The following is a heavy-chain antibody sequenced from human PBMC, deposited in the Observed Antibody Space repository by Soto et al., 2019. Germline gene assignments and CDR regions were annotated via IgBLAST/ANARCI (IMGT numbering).Heavy chain of an antibody. V-gene: IGHV6-1*01. CDR1: GDSVSSNSAA. CDR3: ARVGARTETVTLEPNWFDP. Sequence: SQTLSLTCAISGDSVSSNSAAWNWIRQSPSRGLEWLGRTYYRSKWYNDYAVSVKSRITINPDTSKNQSSLQLNSVTPEDTAVYYCARVGARTETVTLEPNWFDPWGQGTLVTVYS. J-gene: IGHJ5*02. CDR2: TYYRSKWYN. D-gene: IGHD1-26*01.